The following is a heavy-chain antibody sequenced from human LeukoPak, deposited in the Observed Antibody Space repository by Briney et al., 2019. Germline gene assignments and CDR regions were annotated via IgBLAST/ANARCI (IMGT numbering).Heavy chain of an antibody. CDR3: ARGLWGDFWSGDYYYYYMDV. Sequence: ASVKVSCKASGYTFTRYDINWVRQATGQGLEWMGWMNPNRGDTGYAQKFQGRVTITRNTSISTAYMELSSLRSEDTAVYYCARGLWGDFWSGDYYYYYMDVWAKGTTVTVSS. V-gene: IGHV1-8*03. CDR2: MNPNRGDT. D-gene: IGHD3-3*01. J-gene: IGHJ6*03. CDR1: GYTFTRYD.